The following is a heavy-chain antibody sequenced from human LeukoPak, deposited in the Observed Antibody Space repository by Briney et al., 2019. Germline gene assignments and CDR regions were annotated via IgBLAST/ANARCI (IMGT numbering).Heavy chain of an antibody. D-gene: IGHD5-18*01. V-gene: IGHV4-59*01. CDR2: IYYSGST. CDR3: ARVAVDTAMVPQFSFDY. J-gene: IGHJ4*02. CDR1: GGSISSYY. Sequence: SETLSLTCTVSGGSISSYYWSWIRQPPGKGLEWIGYIYYSGSTNYNPSLKSRVTISVDTSKNQFSLKLSSVTAADTAVYYCARVAVDTAMVPQFSFDYWGQGTLVTVSS.